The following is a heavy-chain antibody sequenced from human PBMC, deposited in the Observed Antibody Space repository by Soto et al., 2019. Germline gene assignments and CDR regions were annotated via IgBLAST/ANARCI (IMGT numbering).Heavy chain of an antibody. CDR2: ISYDGSNK. CDR3: ASARKRGYSYGYGVSYYYYYGMDV. V-gene: IGHV3-30-3*01. CDR1: GFTFSSYA. Sequence: GGSLRLSCAASGFTFSSYAMHWVRQAPGKGLEWVAVISYDGSNKYYADSVKGRFTISRDNSKNTLYLQMNGLRAEDTAVYYCASARKRGYSYGYGVSYYYYYGMDVWGQGTTVTVSS. D-gene: IGHD5-18*01. J-gene: IGHJ6*02.